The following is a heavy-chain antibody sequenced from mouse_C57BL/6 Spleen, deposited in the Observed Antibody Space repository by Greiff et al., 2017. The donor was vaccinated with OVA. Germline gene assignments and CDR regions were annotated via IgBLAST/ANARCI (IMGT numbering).Heavy chain of an antibody. D-gene: IGHD2-5*01. CDR3: ARLYYSNYRGYFDY. Sequence: EVKLVESGGGLVKPGGSLKLSCAASGFTFSSYAMSWVRQTPEKRLEWVATISDGGSYTYYPDNVKGRFTISRDNAKNNLYLQMSHLKSEDTAMYYCARLYYSNYRGYFDYWGQGTTLTVSS. V-gene: IGHV5-4*03. CDR1: GFTFSSYA. J-gene: IGHJ2*01. CDR2: ISDGGSYT.